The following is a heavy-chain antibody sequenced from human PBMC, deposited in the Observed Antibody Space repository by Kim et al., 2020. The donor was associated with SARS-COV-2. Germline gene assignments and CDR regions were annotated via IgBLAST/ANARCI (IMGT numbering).Heavy chain of an antibody. J-gene: IGHJ4*02. D-gene: IGHD3-3*01. Sequence: GGSLRLSCAASGFTFSDYTMKWVRQAPGKGLEWVSSISSSDMYINYADSVKGRFTISRDNAKNSLYLQMNRLRAEDTAIYYCARDIGDSVTYYTFFDYWGQRTLVTVSS. CDR3: ARDIGDSVTYYTFFDY. CDR2: ISSSDMYI. CDR1: GFTFSDYT. V-gene: IGHV3-21*01.